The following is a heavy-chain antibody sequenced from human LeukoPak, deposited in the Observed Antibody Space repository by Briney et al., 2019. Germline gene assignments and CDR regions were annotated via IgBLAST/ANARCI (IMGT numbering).Heavy chain of an antibody. CDR1: GFTFSSYA. D-gene: IGHD6-19*01. J-gene: IGHJ4*02. V-gene: IGHV3-30*04. Sequence: GGSLRLSCAASGFTFSSYAMHWVRQAPGKGLEWVAVISYDGSNKYYADSVKGRFTISRDNSKNTLYLQMNSLRADDTAVYYCAKYGQAGWYPLFDYWGQGTLVTVSS. CDR3: AKYGQAGWYPLFDY. CDR2: ISYDGSNK.